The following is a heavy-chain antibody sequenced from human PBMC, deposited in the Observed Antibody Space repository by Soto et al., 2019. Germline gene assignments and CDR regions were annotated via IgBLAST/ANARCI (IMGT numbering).Heavy chain of an antibody. J-gene: IGHJ4*02. D-gene: IGHD3-9*01. Sequence: PGGSLRLSCAASGFTFDDYAMHWVRQAPGKGLEWVSGISWNSGSIGYADSVKGRFTISRDNAKNSLYLQMNSLRAEDTAVYYCARIPPVTYYDILTGYRFSFHFDYWGQGTLVTVSS. V-gene: IGHV3-9*01. CDR1: GFTFDDYA. CDR2: ISWNSGSI. CDR3: ARIPPVTYYDILTGYRFSFHFDY.